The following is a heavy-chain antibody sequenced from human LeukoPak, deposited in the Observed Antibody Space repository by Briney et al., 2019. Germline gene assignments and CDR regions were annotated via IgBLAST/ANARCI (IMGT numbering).Heavy chain of an antibody. CDR3: AREGPRQPFDY. V-gene: IGHV4-4*07. J-gene: IGHJ4*02. Sequence: EPLSLTCPVSGGPISSYYWSWIRQPAGKGLGWIGRIYTSGSTNYNPPLKSRVTMSVDTSKNQFSLKLSCVTAADTAVYYCAREGPRQPFDYWGQGTLVTVSS. CDR1: GGPISSYY. CDR2: IYTSGST.